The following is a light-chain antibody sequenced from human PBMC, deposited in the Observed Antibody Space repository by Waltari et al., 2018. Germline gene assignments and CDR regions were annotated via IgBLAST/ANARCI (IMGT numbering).Light chain of an antibody. J-gene: IGKJ4*01. CDR2: KAS. Sequence: IQMTQSPSSLSASIGDRVTFTWRASQSISSWLTWYQQKPGKAPKLLISKASTLESGVPSRFSGSGSGTEFTFTISSLQPDDFATYYCQQYTSFSLTFGGGTTVEIK. V-gene: IGKV1-5*03. CDR1: QSISSW. CDR3: QQYTSFSLT.